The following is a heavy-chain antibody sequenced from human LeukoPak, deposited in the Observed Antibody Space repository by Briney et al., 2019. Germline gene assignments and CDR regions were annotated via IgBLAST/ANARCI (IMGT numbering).Heavy chain of an antibody. CDR2: INPNSGGT. V-gene: IGHV1-2*04. CDR1: GYTFTGYY. CDR3: ARSHSGYDWAGARAFDI. Sequence: ASVKVSCKASGYTFTGYYMHWVRQAPGQGLEWMGWINPNSGGTNYAQKFQGWVTMTRDTSISTAYMELSRLRSDDTAVYYCARSHSGYDWAGARAFDIWGQGTMVTVSS. J-gene: IGHJ3*02. D-gene: IGHD5-12*01.